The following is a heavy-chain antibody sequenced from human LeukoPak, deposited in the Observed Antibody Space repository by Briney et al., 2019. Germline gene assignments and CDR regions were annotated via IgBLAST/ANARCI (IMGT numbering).Heavy chain of an antibody. CDR3: TRGQTFGGYDFQKVPDS. J-gene: IGHJ4*02. CDR1: GGSIRSYY. CDR2: MYDSGDT. Sequence: SETLSLTCTVSGGSIRSYYWNWIRQPPGKGLEWIGYMYDSGDTNYNPSLKSRVTISVDASKNQFSLRLRSVTAADTAVYYCTRGQTFGGYDFQKVPDSWGQGTLVTVSS. V-gene: IGHV4-59*01. D-gene: IGHD5-12*01.